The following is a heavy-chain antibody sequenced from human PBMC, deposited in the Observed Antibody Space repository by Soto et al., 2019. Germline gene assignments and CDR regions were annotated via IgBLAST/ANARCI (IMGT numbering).Heavy chain of an antibody. J-gene: IGHJ5*02. CDR1: GFTFRRYA. D-gene: IGHD3-10*01. CDR2: INSNSDSI. V-gene: IGHV3-21*01. Sequence: GGSLRPSCAASGFTFRRYAMNWVRQAPGKGLEWVSSINSNSDSINYADSVKGRFTISRDNAKSSMYLQMNSLRAEDTAVYYCAKDPRDFPWSLRRGVIHNWFDPWGQGTLVTVSS. CDR3: AKDPRDFPWSLRRGVIHNWFDP.